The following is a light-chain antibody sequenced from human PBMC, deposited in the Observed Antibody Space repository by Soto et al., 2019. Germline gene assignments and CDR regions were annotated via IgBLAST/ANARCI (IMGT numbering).Light chain of an antibody. V-gene: IGLV3-21*02. Sequence: SYELTQPPSVSVAPGQTARISCGGNNIGGKSVHWYQQKPGQAPVLVVYDDNDPPSGIPERFSGSNSGNTATLTISRVEAGDEADYYCQVWDSSTDHRVFGTGTKVTVL. J-gene: IGLJ1*01. CDR2: DDN. CDR3: QVWDSSTDHRV. CDR1: NIGGKS.